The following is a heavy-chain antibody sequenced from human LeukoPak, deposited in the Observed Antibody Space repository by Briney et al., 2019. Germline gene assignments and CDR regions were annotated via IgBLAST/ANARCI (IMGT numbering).Heavy chain of an antibody. Sequence: SETLSLTCAVYGGSFSGYYWSWIRQPPGKGLEWIGEINHSGSTNYNPSLKSRVTISVDTSKNQFSLKLSSVTAADTAVYYCAREVPYSSSDDYWGQGTLVTVSS. CDR3: AREVPYSSSDDY. J-gene: IGHJ4*02. V-gene: IGHV4-34*01. D-gene: IGHD6-13*01. CDR2: INHSGST. CDR1: GGSFSGYY.